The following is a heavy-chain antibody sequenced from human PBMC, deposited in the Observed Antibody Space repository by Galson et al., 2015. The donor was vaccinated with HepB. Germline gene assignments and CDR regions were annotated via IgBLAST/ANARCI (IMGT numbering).Heavy chain of an antibody. CDR1: GFTFSDYY. J-gene: IGHJ4*02. Sequence: SLRLSCAASGFTFSDYYMSWIRQAPGKGLEWVSYISSSSSYTNCADSVKGRFTISRDNAKNSLYLQMNSLRAEDTAVYYCARRGRQQLVEYYFDYWGQGTLVTVSS. V-gene: IGHV3-11*06. D-gene: IGHD6-13*01. CDR2: ISSSSSYT. CDR3: ARRGRQQLVEYYFDY.